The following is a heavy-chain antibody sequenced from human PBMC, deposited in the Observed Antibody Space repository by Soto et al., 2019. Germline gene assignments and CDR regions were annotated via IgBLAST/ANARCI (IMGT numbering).Heavy chain of an antibody. CDR1: GVSVSSGSFY. CDR3: ARGATVTQFDY. Sequence: SETLSLTCTVSGVSVSSGSFYWAWIRQPPGKGLEWIGFGSYSGTTNYKPSLKSRVTISVDTSRSHISLKVSSLTAADTAVYYCARGATVTQFDYWGRGTLVTVSS. J-gene: IGHJ4*02. V-gene: IGHV4-61*03. D-gene: IGHD4-17*01. CDR2: GSYSGTT.